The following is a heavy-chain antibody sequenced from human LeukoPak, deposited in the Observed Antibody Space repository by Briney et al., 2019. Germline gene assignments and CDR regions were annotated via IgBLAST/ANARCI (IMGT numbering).Heavy chain of an antibody. V-gene: IGHV5-51*01. Sequence: GESLKISCKGSGYSFTSYWIGWVRQMPGKGLEWMAIIYPRDSDIRYSPSFQGQVTISADKSISTAYLQWSSLKASDTAMYYCARHKGLSRDGYNELDYWGQGTLVTVSS. CDR3: ARHKGLSRDGYNELDY. CDR2: IYPRDSDI. J-gene: IGHJ4*02. D-gene: IGHD5-24*01. CDR1: GYSFTSYW.